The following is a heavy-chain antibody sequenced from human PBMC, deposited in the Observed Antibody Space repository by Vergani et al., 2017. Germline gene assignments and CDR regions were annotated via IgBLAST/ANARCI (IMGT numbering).Heavy chain of an antibody. CDR1: GGTFSSNA. CDR3: AREGQQAGSEEYFQH. V-gene: IGHV1-69*14. CDR2: IIPMFGTA. J-gene: IGHJ1*01. D-gene: IGHD1-14*01. Sequence: QVQMVQSGAEVKKPGSSVKVSCKASGGTFSSNAISWVRQAPGQGLEWMGRIIPMFGTANYAQKFQGRVTITADKSTSTAYMELSSLRSEDTAVYYCAREGQQAGSEEYFQHWGQGTLVTVSS.